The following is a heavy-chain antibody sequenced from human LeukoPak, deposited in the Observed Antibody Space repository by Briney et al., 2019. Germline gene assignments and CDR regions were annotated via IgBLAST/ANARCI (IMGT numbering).Heavy chain of an antibody. CDR1: GYTFTSYD. Sequence: ASVKVSCKVSGYTFTSYDINWVRQATGPGLEWMGWMNPTSGNTGYAQKFQGRVTMTRNTSISTAYMELSSLRSEDTAVYYCARDRVESIAARPDYYYYGMDVWGQGTTVTVSS. J-gene: IGHJ6*02. D-gene: IGHD6-6*01. CDR3: ARDRVESIAARPDYYYYGMDV. V-gene: IGHV1-8*01. CDR2: MNPTSGNT.